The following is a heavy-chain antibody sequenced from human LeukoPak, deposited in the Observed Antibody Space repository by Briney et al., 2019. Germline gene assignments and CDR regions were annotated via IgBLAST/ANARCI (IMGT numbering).Heavy chain of an antibody. V-gene: IGHV1-69*01. CDR2: IIPIFGTA. CDR1: GGTFSSYA. D-gene: IGHD6-13*01. Sequence: GSSVKVSCKASGGTFSSYAISWVRQAPGQGLEWMGGIIPIFGTANYAQKFQGRVTITADESTSTAYMEPSSLRSEDTAVYYCARGLIAAAGFYYYYYGMDVWGKGPTVTVSS. J-gene: IGHJ6*04. CDR3: ARGLIAAAGFYYYYYGMDV.